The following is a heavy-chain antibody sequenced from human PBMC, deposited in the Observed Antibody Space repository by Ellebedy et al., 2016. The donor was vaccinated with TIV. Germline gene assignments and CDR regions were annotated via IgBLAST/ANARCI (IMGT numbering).Heavy chain of an antibody. CDR1: GFTFSNYG. Sequence: PGGSLRLSCAASGFTFSNYGMHWVRQAPGKGLEWVAVISYDGSNKYYADSVKGRFTISRDNSKNTLYLQMNSLRAEDTAVYYCAKVLDRIVGATGDYWGQGTLVTVSS. CDR3: AKVLDRIVGATGDY. D-gene: IGHD1-26*01. V-gene: IGHV3-30*18. J-gene: IGHJ4*02. CDR2: ISYDGSNK.